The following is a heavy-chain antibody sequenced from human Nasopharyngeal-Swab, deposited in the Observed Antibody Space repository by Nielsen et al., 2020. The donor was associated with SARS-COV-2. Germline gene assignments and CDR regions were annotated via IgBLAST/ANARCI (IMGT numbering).Heavy chain of an antibody. CDR1: GFAFINAW. J-gene: IGHJ3*01. D-gene: IGHD2-15*01. Sequence: GGSLRLSCVGSGFAFINAWTTWVRLAPGKGLEWVGRFKSKSDGGTTDYADPVRGRFTISRDDSKNTVYLQMNSLKIEDTAVYYCTMGRCSAGTCHWGDAFEFWGQGTMVTVSS. CDR2: FKSKSDGGTT. V-gene: IGHV3-15*01. CDR3: TMGRCSAGTCHWGDAFEF.